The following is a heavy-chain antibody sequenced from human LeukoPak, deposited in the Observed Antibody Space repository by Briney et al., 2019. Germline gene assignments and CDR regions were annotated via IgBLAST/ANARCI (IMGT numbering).Heavy chain of an antibody. D-gene: IGHD2-2*02. Sequence: ASVKVSCKASGYTFTGYYMHWVRQAPGQGLEWMGWINPNSGGTNYAQKFQGRVTMTTDTSISAAYMELSSLRSDDTALYYCARDVFAEYTTHHRFDPWGQGTLVTVSS. J-gene: IGHJ5*02. CDR1: GYTFTGYY. CDR2: INPNSGGT. V-gene: IGHV1-2*02. CDR3: ARDVFAEYTTHHRFDP.